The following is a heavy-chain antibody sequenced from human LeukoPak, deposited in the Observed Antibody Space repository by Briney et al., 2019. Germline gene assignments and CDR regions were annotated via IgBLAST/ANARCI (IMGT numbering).Heavy chain of an antibody. J-gene: IGHJ3*02. CDR1: GYSISSSNW. Sequence: SETLSLTCAVSGYSISSSNWWGWIRQPPGKGLEWIGYIYYSGSIYYNPSLKSRVTMSVDTSKDQFSLKLSSVTAVDTAVYYCARTNSSGYQDAFDIWGQGTMVTVSS. CDR3: ARTNSSGYQDAFDI. CDR2: IYYSGSI. V-gene: IGHV4-28*05. D-gene: IGHD3-10*01.